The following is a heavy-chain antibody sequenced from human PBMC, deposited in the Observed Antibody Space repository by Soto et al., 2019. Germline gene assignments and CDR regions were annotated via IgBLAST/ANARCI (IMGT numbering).Heavy chain of an antibody. Sequence: QVQLVQSGTEVKKPGASVKISCKASGYTFTSHTMHWVRQAPGQRLEWMAWINVNNDNTKYSHKFQGRVTLTIDTSASTVYMNLSSLRSEDTAVYYCARSSFTAVDYWGQGTLVSVSS. D-gene: IGHD5-18*01. J-gene: IGHJ4*02. CDR1: GYTFTSHT. V-gene: IGHV1-3*01. CDR2: INVNNDNT. CDR3: ARSSFTAVDY.